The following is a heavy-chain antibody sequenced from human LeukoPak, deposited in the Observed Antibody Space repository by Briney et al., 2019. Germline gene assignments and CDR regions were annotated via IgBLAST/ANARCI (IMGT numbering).Heavy chain of an antibody. CDR2: ISSSSSYI. CDR1: GFTFSSYS. J-gene: IGHJ6*03. CDR3: ARDLEYYYYMDV. Sequence: GGSLRLSCAAYGFTFSSYSMNWVRQAPGKGLEWLSCISSSSSYIYYADSVKGRFTISRDNGKNTVYLQLNSLRADDTAVYYCARDLEYYYYMDVWGKGTTVTISS. V-gene: IGHV3-21*06.